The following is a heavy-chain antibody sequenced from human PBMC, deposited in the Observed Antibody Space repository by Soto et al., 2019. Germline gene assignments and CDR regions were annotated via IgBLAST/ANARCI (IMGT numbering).Heavy chain of an antibody. CDR1: GGSITGYY. Sequence: SETLSLTCTVSGGSITGYYWSWIRQPPGKGLEWIGYIYYSGSTNYNPSLKSRVTISVATSKNQFSLRLSSVTAADTAVYFCARSRYYDTSALDVWGQGTTVTVSS. V-gene: IGHV4-59*01. CDR2: IYYSGST. CDR3: ARSRYYDTSALDV. D-gene: IGHD3-22*01. J-gene: IGHJ6*02.